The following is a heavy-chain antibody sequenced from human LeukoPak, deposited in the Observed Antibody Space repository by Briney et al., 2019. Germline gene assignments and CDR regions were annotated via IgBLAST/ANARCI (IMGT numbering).Heavy chain of an antibody. CDR1: GFTVSSNY. CDR2: IRSKANSYAT. V-gene: IGHV3-73*01. D-gene: IGHD4-23*01. J-gene: IGHJ4*02. Sequence: GGSLRLSCVASGFTVSSNYMSWVRQASGKGLKWVGLIRSKANSYATTYAASVKGRFTFSRDDSKNTAYLQMNSLKTEDTAVYYCTIGGNGADDYWGQGTLVTVSS. CDR3: TIGGNGADDY.